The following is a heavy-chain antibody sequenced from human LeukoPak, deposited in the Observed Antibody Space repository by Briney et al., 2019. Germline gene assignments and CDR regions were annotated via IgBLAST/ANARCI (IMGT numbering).Heavy chain of an antibody. CDR1: GGSFSGYY. CDR3: AREDETTLNWFDP. D-gene: IGHD1-14*01. Sequence: SETLSLTCAVYGGSFSGYYWSWIRQPPGKGLEWIGEINHSGSTNYNPSLKSRVTISVDTSKNQFSLKLSSVTAADTAVYYCAREDETTLNWFDPWGQGTLVTVSS. J-gene: IGHJ5*02. CDR2: INHSGST. V-gene: IGHV4-34*01.